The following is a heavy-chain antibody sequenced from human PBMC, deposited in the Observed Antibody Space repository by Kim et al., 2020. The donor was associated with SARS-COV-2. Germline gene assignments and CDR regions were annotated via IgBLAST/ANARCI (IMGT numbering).Heavy chain of an antibody. CDR2: ISGSGGST. Sequence: GGSLRLSCAASGFTFSSYAMSWVRQAPGKGLEWVSAISGSGGSTYYADSVKGRFTISRDNSKNTLYLQMNSLRAEDTAVYYCAKDLELVPVIVVVVAATGFDYWGQGTLVTVSS. CDR1: GFTFSSYA. D-gene: IGHD2-15*01. CDR3: AKDLELVPVIVVVVAATGFDY. V-gene: IGHV3-23*01. J-gene: IGHJ4*02.